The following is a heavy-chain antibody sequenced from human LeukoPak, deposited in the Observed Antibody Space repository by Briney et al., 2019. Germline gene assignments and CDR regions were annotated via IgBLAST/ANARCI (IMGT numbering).Heavy chain of an antibody. D-gene: IGHD6-13*01. CDR1: GGTFTSYA. V-gene: IGHV1-69*10. CDR3: ARERDIAAAEKFLDY. J-gene: IGHJ4*02. CDR2: IIPILGIA. Sequence: VASVTVSCKASGGTFTSYAISWVRQAPGQGLEWMGRIIPILGIANYAQKFQGRVTITADKSTSTAYMELSSLRSEDTAVYYCARERDIAAAEKFLDYWGQGTLVTVSS.